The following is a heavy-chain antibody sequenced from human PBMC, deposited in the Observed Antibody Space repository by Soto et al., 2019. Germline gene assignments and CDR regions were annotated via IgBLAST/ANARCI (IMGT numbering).Heavy chain of an antibody. CDR2: IYYSGST. J-gene: IGHJ3*02. CDR1: GGSISSYY. CDR3: ARVTMIVMGGAFDI. V-gene: IGHV4-59*01. D-gene: IGHD3-22*01. Sequence: QVQLQESGPGLVKPSETLSLTCTVSGGSISSYYWSWIRQPPGKGLEWIGYIYYSGSTNYNPSLKSRFTISVDTSKNQFSLKLSSVTAADTAVYYCARVTMIVMGGAFDIWGQGTMVTVSS.